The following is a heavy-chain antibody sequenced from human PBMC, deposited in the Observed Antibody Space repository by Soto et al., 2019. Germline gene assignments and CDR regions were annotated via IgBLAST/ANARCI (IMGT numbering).Heavy chain of an antibody. CDR2: ISAYNGNT. CDR1: GYTFTSYG. V-gene: IGHV1-18*04. CDR3: ARNSVVPAAIYYGMDV. Sequence: QVQLVQSGAEVKKPGASVKVSCKASGYTFTSYGISWVRQAPGQGLEWMGWISAYNGNTNYAQKLQGRVTRTTDTSTSTAYMELRSLRSDDTAVYYCARNSVVPAAIYYGMDVWGQGTTVTVSS. D-gene: IGHD2-2*01. J-gene: IGHJ6*02.